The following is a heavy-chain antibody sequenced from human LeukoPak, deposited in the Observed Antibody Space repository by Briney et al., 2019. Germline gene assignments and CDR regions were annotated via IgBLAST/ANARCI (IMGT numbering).Heavy chain of an antibody. CDR1: GGSFSGYY. Sequence: SETLSLTCAVYGGSFSGYYWSWIRQPPGKGLEWIGEINHSGSTNYNPSPKSRVTISVDTSKNQFSLKLSSVTAADTAVYYCARARRYYGSGSPGDYWGQGTLVTVSS. D-gene: IGHD3-10*01. CDR3: ARARRYYGSGSPGDY. V-gene: IGHV4-34*01. CDR2: INHSGST. J-gene: IGHJ4*02.